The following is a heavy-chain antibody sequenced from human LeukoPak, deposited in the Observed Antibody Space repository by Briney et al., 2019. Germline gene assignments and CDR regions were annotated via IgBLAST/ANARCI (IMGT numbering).Heavy chain of an antibody. CDR1: GGSISSYY. V-gene: IGHV4-59*12. D-gene: IGHD2-15*01. CDR3: ARGRFRLGYCSGGSCYVDY. Sequence: SETLSLTCTVSGGSISSYYWSWIRQPPGKGLEWIGYIYYSGSTNYNPSLKSRVTISVDTSKNQFSLKLSSVTAADTAVYYCARGRFRLGYCSGGSCYVDYWGQGTLVTVSS. J-gene: IGHJ4*02. CDR2: IYYSGST.